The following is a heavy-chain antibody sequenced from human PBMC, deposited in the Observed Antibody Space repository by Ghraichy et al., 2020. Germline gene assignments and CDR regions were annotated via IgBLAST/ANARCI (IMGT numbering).Heavy chain of an antibody. D-gene: IGHD2-2*01. Sequence: GGSLRLSCAASGFTFSSYAMHWVRQAPGKGLEWVAVISYDGSNKYYADSVKGRFTISRDNSKNTLYLQMNSLRAEDTAVYYCARAPRYCSSTSCYGNWFDPWGQGTLVTVSS. CDR1: GFTFSSYA. J-gene: IGHJ5*02. CDR3: ARAPRYCSSTSCYGNWFDP. V-gene: IGHV3-30-3*01. CDR2: ISYDGSNK.